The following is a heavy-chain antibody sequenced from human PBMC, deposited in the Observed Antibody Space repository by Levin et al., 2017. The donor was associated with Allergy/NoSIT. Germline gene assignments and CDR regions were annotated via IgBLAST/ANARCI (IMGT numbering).Heavy chain of an antibody. CDR1: GYTFSKYY. CDR3: ARTYCSRGNCYSGVTLESDY. J-gene: IGHJ4*02. V-gene: IGHV5-10-1*01. D-gene: IGHD2-15*01. CDR2: IDPDDSYT. Sequence: PGGSLRLSCRGSGYTFSKYYISWVRQMPGKGLEWMGRIDPDDSYTNYSPSFQGHVFFSADKSISTAYLQWTSLKASDTAMSYCARTYCSRGNCYSGVTLESDYWGQGTLVSVSS.